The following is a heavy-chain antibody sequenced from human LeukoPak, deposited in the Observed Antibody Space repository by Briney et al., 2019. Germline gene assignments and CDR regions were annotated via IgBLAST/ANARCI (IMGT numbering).Heavy chain of an antibody. CDR1: GFTFSSYG. Sequence: GGSLRLSCAASGFTFSSYGMHWVRQAPGKGLEWVAFIRYDGSNKYYADSVKGRFTISRDNSKNTLYLQMNSLRAEDTAVYYCAKDLTRDYTTHDYWGQGTLVTVSS. J-gene: IGHJ4*02. D-gene: IGHD4-11*01. CDR3: AKDLTRDYTTHDY. CDR2: IRYDGSNK. V-gene: IGHV3-30*02.